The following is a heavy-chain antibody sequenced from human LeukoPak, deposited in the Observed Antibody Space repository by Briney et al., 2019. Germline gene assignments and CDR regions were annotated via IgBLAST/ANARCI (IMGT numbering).Heavy chain of an antibody. Sequence: SETLSLTCTVSGDSVSSSNYYWAWIRQPPGKGLEWIGNIYYSGSTYYNPSLKSRLTISVDTSKNQFSLKLSSVTAADTAVYYCARDGAHDILTGGEFDPWGQGTLVTVSS. CDR1: GDSVSSSNYY. D-gene: IGHD3-9*01. V-gene: IGHV4-39*07. J-gene: IGHJ5*02. CDR2: IYYSGST. CDR3: ARDGAHDILTGGEFDP.